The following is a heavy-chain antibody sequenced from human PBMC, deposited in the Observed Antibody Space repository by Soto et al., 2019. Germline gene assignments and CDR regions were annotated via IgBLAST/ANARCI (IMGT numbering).Heavy chain of an antibody. Sequence: SETLSLTCTVSGGSISSGGYYWSWIRQHPGQGPEWIGCIYYRGTTNYNASFNSRVTISVDTSKNQFSLKLTSVTTADTAVYYCARGGGSPYHDHEFDYWGQGILVTVSS. V-gene: IGHV4-61*08. CDR2: IYYRGTT. J-gene: IGHJ4*02. CDR1: GGSISSGGYY. CDR3: ARGGGSPYHDHEFDY. D-gene: IGHD2-2*01.